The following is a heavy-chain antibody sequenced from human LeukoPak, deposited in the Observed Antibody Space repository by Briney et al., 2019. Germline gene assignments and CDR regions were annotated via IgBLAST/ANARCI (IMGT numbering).Heavy chain of an antibody. CDR2: ISYDGSNK. V-gene: IGHV3-30-3*01. Sequence: PGGSLRLSCAASGFTFSSYAMHWVRQAPGKGLEWVAVISYDGSNKYYADSVKGRFTIPRDNSKNTLYLQMNSLRAEDTAVYYCAKDLAEMATIIDYWGQGTLVTVSS. J-gene: IGHJ4*02. D-gene: IGHD5-24*01. CDR1: GFTFSSYA. CDR3: AKDLAEMATIIDY.